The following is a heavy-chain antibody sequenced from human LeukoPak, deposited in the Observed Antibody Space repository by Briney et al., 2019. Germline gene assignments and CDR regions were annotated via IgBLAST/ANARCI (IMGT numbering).Heavy chain of an antibody. CDR1: GYTFTNYY. J-gene: IGHJ4*02. V-gene: IGHV1-46*03. Sequence: ASVNVSCKASGYTFTNYYIHWVRQAPGQGLEWMGIINPGGGSTTYAQKFQGRVTMTRDTSTNTVYMELSSLRSEDTAVYSCARRGDGYIANWGQGTLVTVSS. CDR2: INPGGGST. D-gene: IGHD5-24*01. CDR3: ARRGDGYIAN.